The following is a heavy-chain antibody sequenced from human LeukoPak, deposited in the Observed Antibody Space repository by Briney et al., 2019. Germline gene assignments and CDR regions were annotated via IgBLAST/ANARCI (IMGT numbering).Heavy chain of an antibody. CDR2: ISYDGSNK. V-gene: IGHV3-30*19. Sequence: GGSLRLSCAASGFTFSSYGMHWVRQAPGKGLEWVAVISYDGSNKYYADSVKGRFTISRDNSKNTLCLQMNSLRAEDTAVYYCARDSERYCGGDCYSYFDYWGQGTLVTVSS. J-gene: IGHJ4*02. CDR3: ARDSERYCGGDCYSYFDY. D-gene: IGHD2-21*02. CDR1: GFTFSSYG.